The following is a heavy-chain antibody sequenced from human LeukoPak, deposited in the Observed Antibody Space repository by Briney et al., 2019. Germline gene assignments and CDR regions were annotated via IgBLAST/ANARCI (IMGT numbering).Heavy chain of an antibody. V-gene: IGHV3-30*18. CDR2: ISYDGSNK. CDR3: AKPPDSGYDYPDY. Sequence: AGSLRLSCAASEFTFNIYDMHWVRQAPGKGLEWVAVISYDGSNKYYAVSVKGRFSISRDNSKNTLYLQMNSLRAEDTAVYYCAKPPDSGYDYPDYWGQGTLVTVSS. D-gene: IGHD5-12*01. J-gene: IGHJ4*02. CDR1: EFTFNIYD.